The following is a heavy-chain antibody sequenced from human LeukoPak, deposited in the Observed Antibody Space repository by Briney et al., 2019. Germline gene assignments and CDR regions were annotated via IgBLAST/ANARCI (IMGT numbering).Heavy chain of an antibody. CDR3: ARAYYDSSGPLYYFDY. CDR2: ISYDGSNK. CDR1: GFTFSTYA. J-gene: IGHJ4*02. V-gene: IGHV3-30*09. Sequence: PGRSLRLSCAASGFTFSTYAMHWVRQAPGKGLEWVALISYDGSNKYYADSVKGRFAISRDNSKNTLYLQMNSLRAEDTAVYYCARAYYDSSGPLYYFDYWGQGTLVTVSS. D-gene: IGHD3-22*01.